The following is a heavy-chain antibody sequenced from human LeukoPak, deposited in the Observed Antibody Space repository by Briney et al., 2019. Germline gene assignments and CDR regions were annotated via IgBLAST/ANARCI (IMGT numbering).Heavy chain of an antibody. J-gene: IGHJ6*02. V-gene: IGHV3-21*03. CDR1: GFTFSSYS. CDR3: TRESGSYTVGYYYGMDV. CDR2: ISSSSSYI. D-gene: IGHD1-26*01. Sequence: GGSLRLSCAASGFTFSSYSMNWVRQAPGKGLEGVTSISSSSSYIYYADSVKGRFTISRDNAKNSLYLQMNSLKTEDTAVYYCTRESGSYTVGYYYGMDVWGQGTTVTVSS.